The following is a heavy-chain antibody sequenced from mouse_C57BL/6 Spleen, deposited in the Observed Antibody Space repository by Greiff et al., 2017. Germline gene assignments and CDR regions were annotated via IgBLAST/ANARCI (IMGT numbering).Heavy chain of an antibody. D-gene: IGHD2-1*01. CDR2: IDPSDSYT. Sequence: QVQLQQPGAELVRPGTSVKLSCKASGYTFTSYWMHWVKQRPGQGLEWIGVIDPSDSYTNYNQKFKGKATLTVDTSSSTAYMQLSSLTSEDSAVYYCANRRGGNYFYSFDYWGQGTTLTVSS. CDR3: ANRRGGNYFYSFDY. V-gene: IGHV1-59*01. CDR1: GYTFTSYW. J-gene: IGHJ2*01.